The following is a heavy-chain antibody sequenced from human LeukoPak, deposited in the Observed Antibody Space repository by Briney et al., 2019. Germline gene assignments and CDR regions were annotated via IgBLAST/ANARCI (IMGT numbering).Heavy chain of an antibody. V-gene: IGHV1-69*04. J-gene: IGHJ4*02. Sequence: ASVKVSCKASGYSFTNYGMSWVRQAPGQGLEWMGRIIPILGIANYAQKFQGRVTITADKSTSTAYMELSSLRSEDTAVYYCARDLSSGTVFDYWGQGTLVTVSS. D-gene: IGHD6-19*01. CDR2: IIPILGIA. CDR1: GYSFTNYG. CDR3: ARDLSSGTVFDY.